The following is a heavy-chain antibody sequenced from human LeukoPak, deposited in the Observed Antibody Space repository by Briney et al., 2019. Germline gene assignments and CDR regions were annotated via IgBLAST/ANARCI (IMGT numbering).Heavy chain of an antibody. CDR1: GDSISYFY. J-gene: IGHJ4*02. V-gene: IGHV4-4*07. D-gene: IGHD6-19*01. CDR3: ARDFGSGSIDY. Sequence: PSETLSLTCSVSGDSISYFYWSWIRQAAGKGLEWIGRFSSSGTTDYNASLKSRVTMSVDTSKNQLSLKVISVTAADTAVYYCARDFGSGSIDYWGQGTLVTVSS. CDR2: FSSSGTT.